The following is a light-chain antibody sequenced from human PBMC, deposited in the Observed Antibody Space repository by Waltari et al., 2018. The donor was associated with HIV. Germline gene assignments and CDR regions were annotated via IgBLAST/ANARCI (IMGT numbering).Light chain of an antibody. V-gene: IGLV1-44*01. J-gene: IGLJ2*01. Sequence: QSLLTQQPSASGTPGLRVTISCSGGTYNIVGNSVNCYQQLPGTAPRVLMYSNDQRPSGVPDRFSGSKSGTSASLVISGLHSEDEATYYCSTWDDTLNGHVVCGGGTTLTVL. CDR1: TYNIVGNS. CDR3: STWDDTLNGHVV. CDR2: SND.